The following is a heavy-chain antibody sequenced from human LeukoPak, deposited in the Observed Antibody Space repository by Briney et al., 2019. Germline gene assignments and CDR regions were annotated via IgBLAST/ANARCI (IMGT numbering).Heavy chain of an antibody. V-gene: IGHV4-39*07. CDR1: GGSISSTSCY. D-gene: IGHD3-3*01. Sequence: SETLSLTCSVSGGSISSTSCYWGWIRQPPGKGLEWIGGIYYSGSTYYNPSLKSRVTISLDTSKSQFSLKVRYVTAADTAVYYCARGLNDSWTGENYWGQGTLVTVSS. J-gene: IGHJ4*02. CDR3: ARGLNDSWTGENY. CDR2: IYYSGST.